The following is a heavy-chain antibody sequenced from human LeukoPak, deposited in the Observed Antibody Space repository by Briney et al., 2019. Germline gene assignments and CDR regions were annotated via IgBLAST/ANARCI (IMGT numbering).Heavy chain of an antibody. CDR3: ARGVVVPAAAYNWFDP. J-gene: IGHJ5*02. V-gene: IGHV4-34*01. CDR2: ISHSGST. Sequence: SETLSLTCSVYGGSFSGYYCSWIRQPPGKGLEWIGEISHSGSTNYNPSLKSRVTISVDTSKNQCSLKLSSVTAADTAVYYCARGVVVPAAAYNWFDPWGQGTLVTVPS. CDR1: GGSFSGYY. D-gene: IGHD2-2*01.